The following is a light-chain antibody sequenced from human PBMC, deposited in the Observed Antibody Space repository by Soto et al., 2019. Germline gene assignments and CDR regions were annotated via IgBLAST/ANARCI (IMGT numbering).Light chain of an antibody. CDR1: QNVVTY. J-gene: IGKJ4*01. CDR2: DAS. V-gene: IGKV3-11*01. Sequence: EIVLTQSPATLSLSPGERATLSCRASQNVVTYLAWYQQKPGQAPRLLISDASNRATGIPARFSGSGSGTDFTLTISSLEPEDSAVYYCQQRSNWLTFGGGTKVEIK. CDR3: QQRSNWLT.